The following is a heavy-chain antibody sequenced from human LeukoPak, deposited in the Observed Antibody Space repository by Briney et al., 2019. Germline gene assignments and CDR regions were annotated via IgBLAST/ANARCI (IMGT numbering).Heavy chain of an antibody. CDR1: GFIFSIYS. V-gene: IGHV3-48*01. CDR3: ARKGDFDY. J-gene: IGHJ4*02. Sequence: GGPLRLSCAASGFIFSIYSMNWVRRAPGKGLEWVSYISTSSSTIYYADSVKGRFTISRDNAKNSLYLQMNSPRAEDTAVYYCARKGDFDYWGQGTLVTVSS. CDR2: ISTSSSTI.